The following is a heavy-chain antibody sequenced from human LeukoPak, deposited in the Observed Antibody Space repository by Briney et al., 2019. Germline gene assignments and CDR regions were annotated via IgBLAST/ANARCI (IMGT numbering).Heavy chain of an antibody. J-gene: IGHJ4*02. V-gene: IGHV1-2*06. D-gene: IGHD7-27*01. CDR2: INPNSGGT. CDR1: GYTFTGYY. CDR3: ARSRGNWGFFDY. Sequence: ASVKVSCKASGYTFTGYYMPWVRQAPGQGLEWMGRINPNSGGTNYAQKFQGRVTMTRDTSISTAYMELSRLRSDDTAVYYCARSRGNWGFFDYWGQGTLVTVSS.